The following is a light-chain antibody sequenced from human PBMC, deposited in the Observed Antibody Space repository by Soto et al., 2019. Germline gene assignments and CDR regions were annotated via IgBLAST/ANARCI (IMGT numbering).Light chain of an antibody. Sequence: EIVLTQSPATLSLSPGERATLSCRASQSVSTDLAWYQQKPGQAPRVLIFDASNRATGVPARFSGSGSGTDFTLTINSLEPEDFAVYYCQQYDSSPRTFGQGTKV. V-gene: IGKV3-11*01. CDR2: DAS. J-gene: IGKJ1*01. CDR3: QQYDSSPRT. CDR1: QSVSTD.